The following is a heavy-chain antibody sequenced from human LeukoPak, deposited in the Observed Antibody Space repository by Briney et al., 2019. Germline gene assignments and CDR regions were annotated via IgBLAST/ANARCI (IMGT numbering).Heavy chain of an antibody. J-gene: IGHJ4*02. V-gene: IGHV3-30*02. Sequence: PGGSLRLSCAASGFSFSDYGMHWVRQAPGKGLEWVAFIRYDGSNKYYADSVKGRFTISRDNSKNTLYLQMNSLRAEDTAVYYCEKDLDCSGGSCNNWGQGTLVTVSS. CDR1: GFSFSDYG. CDR3: EKDLDCSGGSCNN. D-gene: IGHD2-15*01. CDR2: IRYDGSNK.